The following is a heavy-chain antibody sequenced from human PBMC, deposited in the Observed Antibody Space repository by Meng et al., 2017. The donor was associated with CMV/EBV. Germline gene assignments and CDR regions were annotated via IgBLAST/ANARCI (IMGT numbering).Heavy chain of an antibody. J-gene: IGHJ4*02. V-gene: IGHV4-39*07. CDR3: ARDHDSSGHYVYYFDS. CDR1: ASRSSNDY. CDR2: IFYSGST. Sequence: ASRSSNDYWGWIRQPPGKGLEWMGSIFYSGSTYYNLSIKSRVTISVDTSKNQFSLNLTSVTAADTAMYYCARDHDSSGHYVYYFDSWGQGTLVTVSS. D-gene: IGHD3-22*01.